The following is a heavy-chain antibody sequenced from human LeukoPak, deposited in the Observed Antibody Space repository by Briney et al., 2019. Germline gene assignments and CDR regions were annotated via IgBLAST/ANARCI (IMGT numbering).Heavy chain of an antibody. CDR1: GFTFSSYA. CDR3: ATSNAGGRALFVY. CDR2: ISGSGGST. Sequence: GGSLRLSCAASGFTFSSYAMSWVRQAPGKGLEWVSAISGSGGSTYYADSVKGRFTISRDNSKNTLYLQMNSLRAEDTAIYYCATSNAGGRALFVYWGQGTLVTVSS. J-gene: IGHJ4*02. D-gene: IGHD1-1*01. V-gene: IGHV3-23*01.